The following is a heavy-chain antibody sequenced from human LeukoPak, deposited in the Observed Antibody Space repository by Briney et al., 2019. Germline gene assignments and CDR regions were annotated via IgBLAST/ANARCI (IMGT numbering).Heavy chain of an antibody. CDR1: DASISSDY. CDR2: IYSSGST. Sequence: PSETLSLTCTVSDASISSDYWSWIRQPPGKGLEWIGYIYSSGSTNYNPSLKSRVTMSVDTSQNQFSLKLTSVTAADTAVYYCARYLRIEGKYYFDYWGQGTLVTVSS. J-gene: IGHJ4*02. CDR3: ARYLRIEGKYYFDY. D-gene: IGHD1-26*01. V-gene: IGHV4-4*08.